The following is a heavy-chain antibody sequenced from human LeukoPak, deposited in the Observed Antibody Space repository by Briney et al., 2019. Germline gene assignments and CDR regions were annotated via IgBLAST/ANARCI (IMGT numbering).Heavy chain of an antibody. V-gene: IGHV3-15*01. CDR2: IKSKNVGETT. D-gene: IGHD5-12*01. CDR1: GLTFGNAW. Sequence: GGSLRLSCVVSGLTFGNAWMSWVRQAPGKGLEWVGRIKSKNVGETTEYAAPVQGRFTISRDDSKNTVYLQMSSLKTEDTAVYYCSTCGYDRCGAFYMWGQGTVVTVSS. CDR3: STCGYDRCGAFYM. J-gene: IGHJ3*02.